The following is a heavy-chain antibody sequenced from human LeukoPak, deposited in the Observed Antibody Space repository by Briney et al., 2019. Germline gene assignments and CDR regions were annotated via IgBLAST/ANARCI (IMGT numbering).Heavy chain of an antibody. CDR2: ISAYNGNT. CDR3: ERVNSALTYYYGMDV. J-gene: IGHJ6*04. CDR1: GYTFTSYG. V-gene: IGHV1-18*04. Sequence: GASVKVSCKASGYTFTSYGMSWVRQAPGQGLEWMGWISAYNGNTNYAQKLQGRVTMTTDTSTSTAYMELRSLRSDDTAVYYCERVNSALTYYYGMDVWGKGTTVTVSS. D-gene: IGHD3-9*01.